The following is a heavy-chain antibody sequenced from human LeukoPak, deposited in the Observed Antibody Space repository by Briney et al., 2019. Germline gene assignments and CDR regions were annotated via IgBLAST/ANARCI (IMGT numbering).Heavy chain of an antibody. J-gene: IGHJ4*02. D-gene: IGHD4-17*01. CDR3: AKYPSEDYVEIEVDY. CDR1: GFTFSNYW. CDR2: INSDGINT. Sequence: GGSLRLSCAASGFTFSNYWMHWVRQAPGKGLVWVSRINSDGINTSYADSVKGRFTISRDNAKNTLYLQMNSLRAEDTAVYYCAKYPSEDYVEIEVDYWGQGTLVTVSS. V-gene: IGHV3-74*01.